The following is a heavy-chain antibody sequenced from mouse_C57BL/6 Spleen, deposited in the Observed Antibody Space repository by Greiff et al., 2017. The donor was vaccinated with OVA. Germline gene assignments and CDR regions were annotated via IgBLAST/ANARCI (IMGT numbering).Heavy chain of an antibody. CDR2: IDPSDSDT. V-gene: IGHV1-52*01. CDR1: GYTFTSYW. D-gene: IGHD2-5*01. J-gene: IGHJ3*01. CDR3: ARSNSNYLAY. Sequence: QVQLQQPGAELVRPGSSVKLSCKASGYTFTSYWMHWVKQRPIQGLEWIGNIDPSDSDTHYNQKFKDKATLTVDKSSSTAYMQLSSLTSEDSAVYYCARSNSNYLAYWGQGTLVTVSA.